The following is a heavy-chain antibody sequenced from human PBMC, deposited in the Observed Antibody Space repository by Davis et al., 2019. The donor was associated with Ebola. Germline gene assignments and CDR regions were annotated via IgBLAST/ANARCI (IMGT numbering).Heavy chain of an antibody. J-gene: IGHJ6*02. CDR3: ARSWGNNYYYYGMDV. CDR1: GGTFSSYA. CDR2: IIPILGIA. Sequence: AASVKVSCKASGGTFSSYAISWVRQAPGQGLEWMGRIIPILGIANYAQKFQGRVTITADKSTSTAYMELSSLRSEDTAVYYCARSWGNNYYYYGMDVWGQGTTVTVSS. V-gene: IGHV1-69*04. D-gene: IGHD3-16*01.